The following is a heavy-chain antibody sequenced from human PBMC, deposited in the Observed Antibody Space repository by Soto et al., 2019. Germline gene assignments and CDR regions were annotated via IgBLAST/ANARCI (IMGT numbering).Heavy chain of an antibody. CDR1: GYTFSELS. V-gene: IGHV1-24*01. CDR2: FNPEDAGT. CDR3: TATPKYCTIGACAEFDY. D-gene: IGHD2-8*01. Sequence: QVQLGQSGAEVKKPGASVKVSCKVSGYTFSELSIHWVRQAPGKGLEWMGGFNPEDAGTIYTQKLQGRVTMTEDTSTDTAYMELSSLISEDTAMYYCTATPKYCTIGACAEFDYWGQRTLVTVSS. J-gene: IGHJ4*02.